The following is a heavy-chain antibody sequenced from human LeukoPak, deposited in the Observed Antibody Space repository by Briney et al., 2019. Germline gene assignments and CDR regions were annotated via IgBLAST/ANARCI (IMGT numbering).Heavy chain of an antibody. CDR1: RFTFSSYA. D-gene: IGHD6-6*01. CDR3: ARTAFIAALDY. J-gene: IGHJ4*02. Sequence: GGSLRLSCAASRFTFSSYAMHWVRQAPGKGLEWVAVISYDGSNKYYADSVKGRFTISRDNSKNTLYLQINSLRAEDTAVYYCARTAFIAALDYWGQGTLVTVSS. V-gene: IGHV3-30*04. CDR2: ISYDGSNK.